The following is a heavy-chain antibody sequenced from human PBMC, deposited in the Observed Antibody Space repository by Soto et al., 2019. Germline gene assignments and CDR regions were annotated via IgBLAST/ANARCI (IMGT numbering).Heavy chain of an antibody. D-gene: IGHD2-2*03. J-gene: IGHJ3*02. CDR2: IYPGDSDT. CDR3: ARRLGYCSSTSCYVGAFDI. CDR1: GYSFTSYW. Sequence: PGESLKISYKGSGYSFTSYWIGWVRQMPGKGLEWMGIIYPGDSDTRYSPSFQGQVTISADKSISTAYLQWSSLKASDTAMYYCARRLGYCSSTSCYVGAFDIWGQGTMVTVSS. V-gene: IGHV5-51*01.